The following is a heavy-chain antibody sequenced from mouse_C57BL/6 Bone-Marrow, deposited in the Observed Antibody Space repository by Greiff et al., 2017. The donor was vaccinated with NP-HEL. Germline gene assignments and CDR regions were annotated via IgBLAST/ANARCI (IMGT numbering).Heavy chain of an antibody. CDR1: GYTFTSYW. CDR3: ARGDYEGVDAMYY. J-gene: IGHJ4*01. D-gene: IGHD2-4*01. V-gene: IGHV1-50*01. CDR2: IDPSDSYT. Sequence: QVQLQQPGAELVKPGASVKLSCKASGYTFTSYWMQWVKQRPGQGLEWIGEIDPSDSYTNYNQKFKGKATLTVDTSSSTAYMQLSSLTSGDSAVYYCARGDYEGVDAMYYWGQGTSVTVSS.